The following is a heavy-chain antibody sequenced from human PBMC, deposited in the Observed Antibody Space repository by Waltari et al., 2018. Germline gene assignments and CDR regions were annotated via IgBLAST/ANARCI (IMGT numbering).Heavy chain of an antibody. D-gene: IGHD3-22*01. Sequence: LQLQESGPGLVKPSETLSLTCTVSGGSISSSSYYWGWIRQPPGKGLEWVSSISSSSSYIYYADPVKGRFTISRDNAKNSLYLQMNSLRAEDTAVYYCARDHSAVVIPVYYYYGMDVWGQGTTVTVSS. CDR2: ISSSSSYI. CDR1: GGSISSSS. CDR3: ARDHSAVVIPVYYYYGMDV. J-gene: IGHJ6*02. V-gene: IGHV3-21*01.